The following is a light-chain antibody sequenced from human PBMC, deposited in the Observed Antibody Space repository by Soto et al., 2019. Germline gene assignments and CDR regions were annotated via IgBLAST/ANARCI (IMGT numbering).Light chain of an antibody. Sequence: EIVLTQSPATLSLSPGERATLSCRASQSVSTYLAWYQQKPAQAPRLLIYYASNRPTGIPARFSDSGSATDITITISSLEPEDFAVYYGHQRSNWIFGPGTKVDIK. V-gene: IGKV3-11*01. CDR1: QSVSTY. CDR2: YAS. CDR3: HQRSNWI. J-gene: IGKJ3*01.